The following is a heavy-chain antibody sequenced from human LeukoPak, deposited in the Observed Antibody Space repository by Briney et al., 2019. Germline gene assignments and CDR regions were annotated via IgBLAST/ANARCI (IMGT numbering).Heavy chain of an antibody. J-gene: IGHJ4*02. CDR3: ARGHIGRLLWFGELGFYFDY. Sequence: SETLSLTCTVSGGSISSYYWSWIRQPAGKGLEWIGRIDTSGSTNYNPSFKSRVTMSVDTSKNQFSLKLSSVTAADTAVYYCARGHIGRLLWFGELGFYFDYWGQGTLVTVSS. CDR1: GGSISSYY. V-gene: IGHV4-4*07. CDR2: IDTSGST. D-gene: IGHD3-10*01.